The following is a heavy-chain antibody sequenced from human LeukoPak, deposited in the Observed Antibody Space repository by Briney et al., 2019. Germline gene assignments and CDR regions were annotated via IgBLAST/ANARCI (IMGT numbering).Heavy chain of an antibody. D-gene: IGHD1-26*01. J-gene: IGHJ4*02. CDR3: ARDRPQVFIVGVIDY. CDR1: GYTFTSYG. V-gene: IGHV1-18*01. Sequence: ASVKVSCKASGYTFTSYGISWVRQAPGQGLEWMGWISAYNGNTNYAQKLQGRVTMTTDTSTSTAYMELRSLRSDDTAVYYCARDRPQVFIVGVIDYRGQGTLVTVSS. CDR2: ISAYNGNT.